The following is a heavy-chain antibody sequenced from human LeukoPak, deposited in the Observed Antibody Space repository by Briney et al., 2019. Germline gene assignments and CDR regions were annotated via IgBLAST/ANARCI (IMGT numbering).Heavy chain of an antibody. D-gene: IGHD2-2*01. CDR2: IVPIFGTA. J-gene: IGHJ5*02. CDR1: GGTFSRYA. Sequence: AASVKVSCKASGGTFSRYAVSWVRQAPGQGLEWMGGIVPIFGTANYAQKFQGRVTITADESTGTAYMDLSSLRYEDTAVYYCARGVNPTYCSSPRCYWKGCFDPGGQGTRVTVPS. CDR3: ARGVNPTYCSSPRCYWKGCFDP. V-gene: IGHV1-69*13.